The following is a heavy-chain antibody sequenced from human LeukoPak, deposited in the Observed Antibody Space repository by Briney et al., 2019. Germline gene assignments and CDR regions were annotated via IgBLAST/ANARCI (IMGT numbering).Heavy chain of an antibody. CDR3: AKAGDPAHYYYMDV. Sequence: PGGSLRLSCAASGFTFDDYAMHWVRQAPGKGLEWVSLISWDGGSTYYADSVKGRFTISRDNSKNSLYLQMNSLRAEDTALYYCAKAGDPAHYYYMDVWGKGTTVTVSS. CDR1: GFTFDDYA. D-gene: IGHD3-10*01. J-gene: IGHJ6*03. V-gene: IGHV3-43D*04. CDR2: ISWDGGST.